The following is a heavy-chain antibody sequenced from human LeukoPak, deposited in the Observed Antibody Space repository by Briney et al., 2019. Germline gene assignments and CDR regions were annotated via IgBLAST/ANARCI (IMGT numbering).Heavy chain of an antibody. V-gene: IGHV1-18*01. CDR3: ARVGRITGTSPPDY. Sequence: ASVKVSCKASGYTFTSYGISWVRQAPGQGLEWMGWISAYNGNINYAQELQGRVTMTTDTSTSTAYMELRSLRSDDTAVYYCARVGRITGTSPPDYWGQGTLVTVSS. CDR2: ISAYNGNI. D-gene: IGHD1-20*01. CDR1: GYTFTSYG. J-gene: IGHJ4*02.